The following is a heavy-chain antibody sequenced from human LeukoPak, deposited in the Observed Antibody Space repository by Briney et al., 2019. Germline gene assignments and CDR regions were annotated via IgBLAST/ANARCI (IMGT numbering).Heavy chain of an antibody. D-gene: IGHD3-22*01. CDR1: GYSFTSYW. Sequence: GESLKISCKGSGYSFTSYWIGWVRQIPGKGLEWMGIFYPGDSDTRYSPSFQGQVTISADKSISTAYLQWSSLKASDTAMYYCARLPTMIVVDWYFDLWGRGTLVTVSS. CDR3: ARLPTMIVVDWYFDL. V-gene: IGHV5-51*01. J-gene: IGHJ2*01. CDR2: FYPGDSDT.